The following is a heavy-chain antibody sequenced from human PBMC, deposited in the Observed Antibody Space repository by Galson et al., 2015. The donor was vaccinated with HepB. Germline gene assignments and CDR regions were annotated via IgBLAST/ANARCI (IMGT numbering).Heavy chain of an antibody. J-gene: IGHJ3*02. CDR3: TTVSGYCSGGSCYSFAFDI. CDR2: IKSKTDGGTT. D-gene: IGHD2-15*01. CDR1: GFTFSNAW. Sequence: SLRLSCAASGFTFSNAWMNWVRQAPGKGLEWVGRIKSKTDGGTTDYAAPVKGRFTISRDDSKNTLYLQMNSLKTEDTAVYYCTTVSGYCSGGSCYSFAFDIWGQGTMVTVSS. V-gene: IGHV3-15*07.